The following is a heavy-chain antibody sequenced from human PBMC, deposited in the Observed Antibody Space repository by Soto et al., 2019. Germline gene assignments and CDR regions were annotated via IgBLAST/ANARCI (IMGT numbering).Heavy chain of an antibody. Sequence: ASVKVSCKASGYTFINNAITWVRQAPGQGLEWMGWISTENGNTNYAQNLQGRVILTRDRSTNTAYMELGSLRPEDTATYYCARDSSSGTFDNWGQGALVTVSS. CDR2: ISTENGNT. D-gene: IGHD3-22*01. J-gene: IGHJ4*02. CDR1: GYTFINNA. CDR3: ARDSSSGTFDN. V-gene: IGHV1-18*04.